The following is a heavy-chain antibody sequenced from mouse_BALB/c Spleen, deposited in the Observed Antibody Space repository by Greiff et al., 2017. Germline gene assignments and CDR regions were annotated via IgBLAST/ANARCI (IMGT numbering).Heavy chain of an antibody. D-gene: IGHD1-1*01. Sequence: EVKVVESGGGLVKPGGSLKLSCAASGFAFSSYDMSWVRQTPEKRLEWVAYISSGGGSTYYPDTVKGRFTISRDNAKNTLYLQMSSLKSEDTAMYYCARHGSSHYFDYWGQGTTLTVSS. J-gene: IGHJ2*01. CDR1: GFAFSSYD. CDR3: ARHGSSHYFDY. CDR2: ISSGGGST. V-gene: IGHV5-12-1*01.